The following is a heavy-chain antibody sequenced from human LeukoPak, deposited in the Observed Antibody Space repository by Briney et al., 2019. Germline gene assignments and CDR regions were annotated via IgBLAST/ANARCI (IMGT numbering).Heavy chain of an antibody. D-gene: IGHD3-22*01. CDR2: ISYRGST. J-gene: IGHJ5*02. Sequence: SETLSLTRAVPRASTSSSSRCWLWQTPGKRLEWVGYISYRGSTFYNPSLKSRVTMSLDTSKNHFSLKLTSVTAADTAVYFCARSSGHYKPDNWFDPWGQGTLVTVSS. CDR1: RASTSSSS. V-gene: IGHV4-59*01. CDR3: ARSSGHYKPDNWFDP.